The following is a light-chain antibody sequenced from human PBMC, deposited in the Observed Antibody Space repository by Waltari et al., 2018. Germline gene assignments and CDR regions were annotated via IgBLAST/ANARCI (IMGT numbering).Light chain of an antibody. Sequence: IVLTQSPATLSLSPGERATLSCGASQSVNSNYLAWYQQKPDLAPRLVIYEASRRATGIPDRFGGSGSGTDFTLTISRLEPEDFAVYFCHQYGTLPWTFGQGTKVEIK. CDR3: HQYGTLPWT. CDR1: QSVNSNY. V-gene: IGKV3D-20*01. CDR2: EAS. J-gene: IGKJ1*01.